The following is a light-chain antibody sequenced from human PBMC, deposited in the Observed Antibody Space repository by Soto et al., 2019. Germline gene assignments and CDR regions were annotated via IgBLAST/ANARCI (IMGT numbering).Light chain of an antibody. CDR2: GAS. Sequence: EIVLTQSPDTLSLSPGERVTLSCRASQSVSNNYLAWHQRRSGQAPRLLIYGASSRATGIPARFSGSGSGTDFTLTITRLETEDFAMYFCQQYGTSPLTFGGGTKVEIK. CDR1: QSVSNNY. J-gene: IGKJ4*01. V-gene: IGKV3-20*01. CDR3: QQYGTSPLT.